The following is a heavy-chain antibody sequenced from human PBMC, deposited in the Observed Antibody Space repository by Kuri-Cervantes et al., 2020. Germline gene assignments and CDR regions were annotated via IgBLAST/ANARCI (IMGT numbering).Heavy chain of an antibody. J-gene: IGHJ5*02. V-gene: IGHV5-51*01. CDR3: ARGYYFDKFWFDP. Sequence: GESLKISCKGSEYSFTNCWIGWVRQMAGKGLEWMGIIYPGDSDTKYSPSFQGQVTVSADKSISTAYLQWSSLKASDTARYYCARGYYFDKFWFDPWGQGTLVTVSS. D-gene: IGHD3-3*01. CDR2: IYPGDSDT. CDR1: EYSFTNCW.